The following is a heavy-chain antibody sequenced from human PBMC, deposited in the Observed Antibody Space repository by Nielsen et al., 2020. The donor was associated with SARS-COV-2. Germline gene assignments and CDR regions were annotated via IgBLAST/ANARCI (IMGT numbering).Heavy chain of an antibody. D-gene: IGHD5-24*01. J-gene: IGHJ6*02. CDR2: IYPGDSDT. CDR3: ARYSDGYNWAESGKYYYYGMDV. V-gene: IGHV5-51*01. Sequence: VRQMPGKGLEWMGIIYPGDSDTRYSPSFQGQVTISADKSISTAYLQWSSLKASDTAMYYRARYSDGYNWAESGKYYYYGMDVWGQGTTVTVSS.